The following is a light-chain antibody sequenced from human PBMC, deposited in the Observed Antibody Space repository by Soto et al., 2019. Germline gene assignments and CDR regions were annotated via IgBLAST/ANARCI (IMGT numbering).Light chain of an antibody. V-gene: IGKV3-20*01. Sequence: EIVLTQSPGTLSLSPGGRAILSCRASQSIRSNYLAWYQQRPGLAPRLLIYGASSRASGIPDRFSGSGSGTDFTLTISRLEPDDFAVYYCQKYATSSWTFGQGTKVEIK. CDR3: QKYATSSWT. CDR1: QSIRSNY. J-gene: IGKJ1*01. CDR2: GAS.